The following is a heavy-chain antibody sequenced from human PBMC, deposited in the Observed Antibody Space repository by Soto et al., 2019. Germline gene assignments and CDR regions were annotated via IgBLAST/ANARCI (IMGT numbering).Heavy chain of an antibody. CDR1: GFTFSSYA. V-gene: IGHV3-30-3*02. D-gene: IGHD3-22*01. CDR2: MSYDGSNK. J-gene: IGHJ5*02. CDR3: AKEGYYDSSGYFHYWFDH. Sequence: PGGSLRLSCAASGFTFSSYAMHWVRQAPGKGLEWVAVMSYDGSNKYYADSVKGRFTISRDNSKNTLYLQMNSLRAEDTAVYYCAKEGYYDSSGYFHYWFDHWGQGTLVTVSS.